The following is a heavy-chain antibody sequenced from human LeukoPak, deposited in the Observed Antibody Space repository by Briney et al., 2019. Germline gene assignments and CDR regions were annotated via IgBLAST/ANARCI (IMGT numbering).Heavy chain of an antibody. V-gene: IGHV4-59*08. CDR3: ARLIRDITMVRGAVYYYYGMDV. J-gene: IGHJ6*02. Sequence: SETLSLTCTVSGGSISSYYWSWIRQPPGKGLEWIGYIYYSGSTNYNPSLKSRVTISVDTSKNQFSLKLSSVTAADTAVYYCARLIRDITMVRGAVYYYYGMDVWGQGTTVTVSS. CDR2: IYYSGST. D-gene: IGHD3-10*01. CDR1: GGSISSYY.